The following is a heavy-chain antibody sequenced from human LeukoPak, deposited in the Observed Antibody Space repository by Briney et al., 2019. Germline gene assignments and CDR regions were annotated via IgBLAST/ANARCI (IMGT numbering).Heavy chain of an antibody. CDR1: GFIFSSYG. CDR3: AKDSGVWLGTGVFDS. V-gene: IGHV3-23*01. CDR2: IDNSGGTT. Sequence: GGTLRLSCATSGFIFSSYGMTWVRQAPGKGLEWVSSIDNSGGTTYYADSVQGRFTVSRDDSKNTLSLHMNSLRAEDTAVYYCAKDSGVWLGTGVFDSWGQGTLVTVSS. J-gene: IGHJ4*02. D-gene: IGHD3-10*01.